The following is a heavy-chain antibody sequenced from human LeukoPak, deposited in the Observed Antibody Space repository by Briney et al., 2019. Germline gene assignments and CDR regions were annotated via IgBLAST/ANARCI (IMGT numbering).Heavy chain of an antibody. V-gene: IGHV1-24*01. D-gene: IGHD5-24*01. J-gene: IGHJ2*01. CDR1: GYTLTELS. Sequence: ASVKVSCKVSGYTLTELSMHWVRQAPGRGLEWMGGFDPEDGETIYAQKFQGRVTMTEDTTTDTAYMELSSLRSEDTAVYYCARGRNGYNIGGHWYFDLWGRGSLVTVSS. CDR2: FDPEDGET. CDR3: ARGRNGYNIGGHWYFDL.